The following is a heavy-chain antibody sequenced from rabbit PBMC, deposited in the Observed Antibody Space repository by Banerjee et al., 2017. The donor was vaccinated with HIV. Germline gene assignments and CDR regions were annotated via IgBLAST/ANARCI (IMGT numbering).Heavy chain of an antibody. Sequence: EQLEESGGDLVKPEGSLTLTCTASGFSFSSSYWIYWVRQAPGKGLEWIACIYAGSSGNTVYASWAKGRFTISKTSSTTVTLQMTSLTAADTATYFCARDLAGVTGWNFGLWGPGTLVTVS. CDR2: IYAGSSGNT. CDR3: ARDLAGVTGWNFGL. V-gene: IGHV1S45*01. J-gene: IGHJ4*01. D-gene: IGHD4-1*01. CDR1: GFSFSSSYW.